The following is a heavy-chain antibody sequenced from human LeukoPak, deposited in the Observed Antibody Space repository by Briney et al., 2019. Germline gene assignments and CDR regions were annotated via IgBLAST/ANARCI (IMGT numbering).Heavy chain of an antibody. V-gene: IGHV3-23*01. CDR3: ATPSFGGNYFDY. D-gene: IGHD4-23*01. Sequence: PWGSLRLSCAASGFTFSSYAMSWVRQAPGKGLEWVSAISGSGGSTYYADSVKGRFTISRDNSKNTLYLQMNSLRAEDTAVYYCATPSFGGNYFDYWGQGTLVTVYS. CDR2: ISGSGGST. J-gene: IGHJ4*02. CDR1: GFTFSSYA.